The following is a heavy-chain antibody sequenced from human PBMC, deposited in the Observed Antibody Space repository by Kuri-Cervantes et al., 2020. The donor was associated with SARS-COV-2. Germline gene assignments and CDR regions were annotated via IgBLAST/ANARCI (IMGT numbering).Heavy chain of an antibody. Sequence: GGSLRLSCAASGFTFSSYGMHWVRQAPGKGLEWVAFISYDGKHKKCIGSGKGRFAISRDNSQNTLLLQMTSLRSEDTAMYYCAKDHFGVHDFWGQGTLVTVSS. CDR2: ISYDGKHK. J-gene: IGHJ4*02. CDR1: GFTFSSYG. V-gene: IGHV3-30*18. D-gene: IGHD2-21*01. CDR3: AKDHFGVHDF.